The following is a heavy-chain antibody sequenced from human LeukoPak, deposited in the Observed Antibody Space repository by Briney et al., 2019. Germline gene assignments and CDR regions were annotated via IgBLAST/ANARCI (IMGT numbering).Heavy chain of an antibody. D-gene: IGHD3-9*01. Sequence: SETLSLTCTISGGSISSYYWSWIRQPAGKGLEWIGRIYTSGSTNYNPSLKSRVTISVDTSKNQFSLKLSSVTAADTAVYYCARDTGDDILTGYFWFDPWGQGTLVTVSS. CDR3: ARDTGDDILTGYFWFDP. J-gene: IGHJ5*02. V-gene: IGHV4-4*07. CDR2: IYTSGST. CDR1: GGSISSYY.